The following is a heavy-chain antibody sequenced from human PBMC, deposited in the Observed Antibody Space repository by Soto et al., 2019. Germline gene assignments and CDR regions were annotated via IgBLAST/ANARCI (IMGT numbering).Heavy chain of an antibody. Sequence: GESLKISCKGSGFRLTSYWIAWVRQMPGKGLEWMGIIYPGDSDSRYSPSFQGQVTISADRSITTAYLEWSSLRASDTAIYYCASGHGIFPGSDYWGQGTLVTVSS. CDR2: IYPGDSDS. J-gene: IGHJ4*02. CDR3: ASGHGIFPGSDY. CDR1: GFRLTSYW. D-gene: IGHD3-9*01. V-gene: IGHV5-51*01.